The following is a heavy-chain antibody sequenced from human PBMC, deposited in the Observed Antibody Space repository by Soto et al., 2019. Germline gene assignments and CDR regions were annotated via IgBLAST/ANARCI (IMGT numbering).Heavy chain of an antibody. V-gene: IGHV3-23*01. CDR3: AKVANVGVVVEYFDH. J-gene: IGHJ4*02. D-gene: IGHD3-3*01. CDR2: ISSTGRRT. Sequence: EVQLLESGGGLVQPGGSLRLSCGSSGFNFANYAMGWVRQAPGKGLEWVSGISSTGRRTYYADSVRGRFSISRDNSKNTVDLQINSLRADDTAVYYCAKVANVGVVVEYFDHWGQGSLVTVSS. CDR1: GFNFANYA.